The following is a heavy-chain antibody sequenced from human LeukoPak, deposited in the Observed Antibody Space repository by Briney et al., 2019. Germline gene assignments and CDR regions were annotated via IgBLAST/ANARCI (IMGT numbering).Heavy chain of an antibody. D-gene: IGHD3-22*01. CDR3: ARGNPKYYYDSSGFFDY. Sequence: SETLSLTCTVSGGSISSSSYYWGWIRQPPGKGLEWIGSIYYSGSTYYNPSLKSRVTISVDTSKNQFSLKLSSVTAADTAVYYCARGNPKYYYDSSGFFDYWGQGTLVTVSS. CDR2: IYYSGST. CDR1: GGSISSSSYY. J-gene: IGHJ4*02. V-gene: IGHV4-39*07.